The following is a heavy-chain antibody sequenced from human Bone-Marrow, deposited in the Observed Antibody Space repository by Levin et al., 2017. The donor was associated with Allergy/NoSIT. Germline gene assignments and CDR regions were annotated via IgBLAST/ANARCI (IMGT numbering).Heavy chain of an antibody. CDR3: ARGPDVMVYAIRFYYYYGMDV. CDR1: GGSISSSNW. Sequence: SQTLSLTCAVSGGSISSSNWWSWVRQPPGKGLEWIGEIYHSGSTNYNPSLKSRVTISVDKSKNQFSLKLSSVTAADTAVYYCARGPDVMVYAIRFYYYYGMDVWGQGTTVTVSS. CDR2: IYHSGST. J-gene: IGHJ6*02. V-gene: IGHV4-4*02. D-gene: IGHD2-8*01.